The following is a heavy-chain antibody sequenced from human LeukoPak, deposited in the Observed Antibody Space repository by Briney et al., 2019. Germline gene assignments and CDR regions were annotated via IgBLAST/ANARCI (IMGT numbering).Heavy chain of an antibody. Sequence: GGSLRLSCAASGFTLSSYGMHWVRQAPGKGLEWVAFIRYDGSNKYYADSVKGRFTISRDNSKNTLYLQMNSLRAEDTAVYYCGGFGDSSGYYYPGDFDYWGQGTLVTVSS. CDR1: GFTLSSYG. CDR2: IRYDGSNK. CDR3: GGFGDSSGYYYPGDFDY. D-gene: IGHD3-22*01. J-gene: IGHJ4*02. V-gene: IGHV3-30*02.